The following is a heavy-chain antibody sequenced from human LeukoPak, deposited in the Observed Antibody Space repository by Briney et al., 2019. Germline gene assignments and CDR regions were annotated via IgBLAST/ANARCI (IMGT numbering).Heavy chain of an antibody. D-gene: IGHD3-22*01. CDR1: GGTFSSYA. CDR3: ARGPNYYDSSSLGY. Sequence: SVKVSCKASGGTFSSYAISWVRQAPGQGLEWMGGIIPIFGTANYAQKFQGRVTITADESTSTAYMELSSLRSEDTAVYYCARGPNYYDSSSLGYWGQGTLVTVSS. CDR2: IIPIFGTA. V-gene: IGHV1-69*13. J-gene: IGHJ4*02.